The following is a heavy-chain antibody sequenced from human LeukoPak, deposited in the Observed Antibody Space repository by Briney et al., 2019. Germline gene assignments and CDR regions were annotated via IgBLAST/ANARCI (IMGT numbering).Heavy chain of an antibody. CDR2: ISSSSSTI. CDR1: GFTFSSYS. Sequence: GGSLRLSCAASGFTFSSYSMNWVRQAPGKGLEWVSYISSSSSTIYYADSVKGRFTISRDNAKNSLYLQMNSLRAEDTAVYYCARDYGRYCSSTSCYPDAFDIWGQGTMVTVSS. CDR3: ARDYGRYCSSTSCYPDAFDI. J-gene: IGHJ3*02. V-gene: IGHV3-48*01. D-gene: IGHD2-2*01.